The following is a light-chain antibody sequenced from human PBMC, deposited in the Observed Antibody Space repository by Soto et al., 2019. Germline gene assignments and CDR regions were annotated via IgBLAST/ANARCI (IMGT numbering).Light chain of an antibody. CDR2: AAS. CDR1: QSVSSSY. CDR3: QQYGTSPFT. Sequence: EIVLTQSPGTLSLSPGEIATLSCRASQSVSSSYLAWHQQKPGQAPRLLISAASSRATGIPDRFSGSGSGTDFTLTISRLEPEDFAVYYCQQYGTSPFTFGPGTKVDI. J-gene: IGKJ3*01. V-gene: IGKV3-20*01.